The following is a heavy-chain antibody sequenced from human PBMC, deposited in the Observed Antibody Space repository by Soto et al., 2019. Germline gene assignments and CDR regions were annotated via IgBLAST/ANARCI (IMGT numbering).Heavy chain of an antibody. CDR3: AREGWSSLRFHEEYYGMDG. CDR2: IYYSGST. V-gene: IGHV4-59*01. CDR1: GGSISSYY. D-gene: IGHD3-3*01. Sequence: PSETLSLTCTVSGGSISSYYWSWIRQPPGKGLEWIGYIYYSGSTNYNPSLKSRVTISVDTSKNQFSLKLSSVTAADTAVYYCAREGWSSLRFHEEYYGMDGWGQGTTVTVSS. J-gene: IGHJ6*02.